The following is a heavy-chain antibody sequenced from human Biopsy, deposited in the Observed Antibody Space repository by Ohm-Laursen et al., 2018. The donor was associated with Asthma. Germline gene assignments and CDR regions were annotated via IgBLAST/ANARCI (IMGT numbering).Heavy chain of an antibody. V-gene: IGHV1-69*13. Sequence: ASVKVSCKASGGTFSRYAISWVRQAPGQGLEWMGGIIPVFGTSNYAQKFQGRVTFTADGSTSSAYMEPSSLTPEDSAVYYCAREVSTVDYGYYYFAMDVWGQGTTVTVSS. CDR1: GGTFSRYA. CDR2: IIPVFGTS. D-gene: IGHD4-17*01. CDR3: AREVSTVDYGYYYFAMDV. J-gene: IGHJ6*02.